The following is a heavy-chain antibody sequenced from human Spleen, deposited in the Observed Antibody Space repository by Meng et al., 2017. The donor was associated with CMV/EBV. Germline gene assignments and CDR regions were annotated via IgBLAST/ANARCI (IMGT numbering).Heavy chain of an antibody. CDR3: ARASGYNLIGGNGAFDI. J-gene: IGHJ3*02. CDR1: GGTFRSYA. CDR2: IIPIFGTA. V-gene: IGHV1-69*05. D-gene: IGHD1-14*01. Sequence: SVKVSCKASGGTFRSYAITWVRQAPGQGLEWMGGIIPIFGTANYAQKFQGRVTITTDDSTSTAYMELSSLRSEDTAVYYCARASGYNLIGGNGAFDIWGQGTMVTVSS.